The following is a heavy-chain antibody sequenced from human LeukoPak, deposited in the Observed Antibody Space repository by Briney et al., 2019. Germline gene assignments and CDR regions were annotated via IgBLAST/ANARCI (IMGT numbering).Heavy chain of an antibody. Sequence: ASVKVSCKASGYTFTSYDITWVRQAPGHGLEWMGWISAYNGNTNYAQKFQGRVSMTTDASTRTAYMELRSLRSDDTAVYYCARVYTRGYQQSAQLHYSFDYWGQGTLVTVSS. CDR2: ISAYNGNT. J-gene: IGHJ4*02. CDR3: ARVYTRGYQQSAQLHYSFDY. CDR1: GYTFTSYD. D-gene: IGHD3-22*01. V-gene: IGHV1-18*01.